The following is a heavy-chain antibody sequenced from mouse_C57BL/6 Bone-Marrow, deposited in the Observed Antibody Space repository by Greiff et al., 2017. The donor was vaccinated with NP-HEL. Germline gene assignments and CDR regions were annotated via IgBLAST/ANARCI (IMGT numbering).Heavy chain of an antibody. D-gene: IGHD1-1*01. V-gene: IGHV1-81*01. CDR2: IYPRSGNT. CDR1: GYTFTSYG. Sequence: QVQLKQSGAELARPGASVKLSCKASGYTFTSYGISWVKQRTGQGLEWIGEIYPRSGNTYYNEKFKGKATLTADKSSSTAYMELRSLTSEDSAVYFCARKIITTDLGYFDVWGTGTTVTVSS. CDR3: ARKIITTDLGYFDV. J-gene: IGHJ1*03.